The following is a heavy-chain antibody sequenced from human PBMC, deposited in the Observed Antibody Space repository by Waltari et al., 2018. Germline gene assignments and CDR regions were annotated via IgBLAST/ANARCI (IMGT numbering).Heavy chain of an antibody. Sequence: QVQLQQLGAGLLKPSETLSLTCAVYGGPFIDYYWSWIRQPPGKGLEWIGEINHSGITNYNPSLKSRVSMSIDTSKNQFSLKLTSVTAADTALYFCARSVVGAARPYQYCYRDVWGKGATVTVSS. V-gene: IGHV4-34*01. CDR1: GGPFIDYY. CDR2: INHSGIT. J-gene: IGHJ6*03. D-gene: IGHD1-26*01. CDR3: ARSVVGAARPYQYCYRDV.